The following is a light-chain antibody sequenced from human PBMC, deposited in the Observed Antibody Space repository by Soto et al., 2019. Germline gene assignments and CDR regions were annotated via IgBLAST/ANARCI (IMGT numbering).Light chain of an antibody. CDR2: RNR. CDR3: RSYDISLSAVV. Sequence: QSVLTQPPSVSGAPGQRVTISCTGSSSNIGAGYDVHWYQHLPGTAPKVLIYRNRHRPSGVPDRFSGSKSGTSASLAITWLQADDEADYYCRSYDISLSAVVFGGGTKVTVL. J-gene: IGLJ1*01. CDR1: SSNIGAGYD. V-gene: IGLV1-40*01.